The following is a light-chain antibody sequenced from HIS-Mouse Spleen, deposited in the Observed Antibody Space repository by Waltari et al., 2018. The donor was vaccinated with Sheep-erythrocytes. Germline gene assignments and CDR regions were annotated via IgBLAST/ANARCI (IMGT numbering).Light chain of an antibody. CDR1: SSHVGGYNY. V-gene: IGLV2-11*01. Sequence: QSALTQPASVSGSPGQSVTISCTGTSSHVGGYNYVSWYQQHPGKAPKLMIYDVSKRPSGVPDRFSGSKSGNTASLTISGLQAEDEADYYCCSYAGSYNHVFATGTKVTVL. J-gene: IGLJ1*01. CDR2: DVS. CDR3: CSYAGSYNHV.